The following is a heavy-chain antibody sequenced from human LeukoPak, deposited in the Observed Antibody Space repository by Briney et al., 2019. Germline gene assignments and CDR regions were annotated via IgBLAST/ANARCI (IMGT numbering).Heavy chain of an antibody. Sequence: GSLRLSCAASGFTFSSYAMSWIRQPPGKGLEWIGFGHVSGNIAYTPSLKSRATVSVDTSKDRVSLRLTSVTAADSAVYYCARHGRHLWVGDSHDYAFDVWSQGTLVTVSS. J-gene: IGHJ3*01. V-gene: IGHV4-59*08. CDR3: ARHGRHLWVGDSHDYAFDV. D-gene: IGHD3-10*01. CDR2: GHVSGNI. CDR1: GFTFSSYA.